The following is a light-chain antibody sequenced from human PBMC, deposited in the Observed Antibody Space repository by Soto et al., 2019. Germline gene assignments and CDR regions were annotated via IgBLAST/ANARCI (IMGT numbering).Light chain of an antibody. J-gene: IGLJ1*01. CDR2: EVS. Sequence: QSVLTRPASVSESQAQSIPISCTGTIRDVGAYDYVSWYQQYPGKAPKLIIYEVSNRPSGVSNRFSGSKSGNTASLTISGLQADDEADYYCSSYTRSSTYVFG. CDR3: SSYTRSSTYV. CDR1: IRDVGAYDY. V-gene: IGLV2-14*01.